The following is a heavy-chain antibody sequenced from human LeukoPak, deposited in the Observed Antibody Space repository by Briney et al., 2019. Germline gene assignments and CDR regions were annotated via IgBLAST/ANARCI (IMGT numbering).Heavy chain of an antibody. J-gene: IGHJ4*02. D-gene: IGHD6-19*01. V-gene: IGHV3-21*01. CDR1: AFTFTSYS. Sequence: GGSLRLSCAASAFTFTSYSMNWVRQAPGKGLEWVASISSSSNYIYYADSVKGRFTISRDNAKTSLYRQMNSLRAEDTAVYYCAREPGDSSGWSEWGQGTLVTVSS. CDR3: AREPGDSSGWSE. CDR2: ISSSSNYI.